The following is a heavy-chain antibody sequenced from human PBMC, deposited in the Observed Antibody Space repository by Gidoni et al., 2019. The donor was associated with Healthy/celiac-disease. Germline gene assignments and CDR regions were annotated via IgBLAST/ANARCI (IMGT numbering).Heavy chain of an antibody. D-gene: IGHD3-22*01. CDR3: ARGLLYYYDYSGHSRY. CDR2: IKQDGSEK. CDR1: GFIFSRYW. V-gene: IGHV3-7*01. J-gene: IGHJ4*02. Sequence: EVQLVESGGGLVQPGVSLRLSCAASGFIFSRYWMSWVRQAPGKGLEWVANIKQDGSEKSYVDSVKGRFTISRDNAKNSLYLQMNSLRAEDTAVYYCARGLLYYYDYSGHSRYWGQGTLVTVSS.